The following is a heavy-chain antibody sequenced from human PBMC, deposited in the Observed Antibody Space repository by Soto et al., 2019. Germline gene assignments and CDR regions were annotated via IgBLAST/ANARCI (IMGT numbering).Heavy chain of an antibody. CDR2: ISSNSGTI. V-gene: IGHV3-48*02. Sequence: GGSLRLSCAASGFIFTSYAMNWVRQAPGKGLEWVSYISSNSGTIYYTDSVKGRFTISRDNTKNSLYLQMNSLRDEDTAVYYCARNWYYYGSGSYYPFDYWGQGTLVTVSS. CDR3: ARNWYYYGSGSYYPFDY. D-gene: IGHD3-10*01. J-gene: IGHJ4*02. CDR1: GFIFTSYA.